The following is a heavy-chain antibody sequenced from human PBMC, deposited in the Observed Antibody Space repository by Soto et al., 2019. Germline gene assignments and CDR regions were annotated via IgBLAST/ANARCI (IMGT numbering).Heavy chain of an antibody. CDR1: GGTFSSYA. V-gene: IGHV1-69*13. Sequence: SVKVSCKASGGTFSSYAISWVRQAPGQGLEWMGGIIPIFGTANYAQKFQGRVTITADESTSTAYMELSSLRSEDTAVYYCARGDPLLWVGEKVYYGMDVWGQGTTVTVSS. D-gene: IGHD3-10*01. CDR3: ARGDPLLWVGEKVYYGMDV. CDR2: IIPIFGTA. J-gene: IGHJ6*02.